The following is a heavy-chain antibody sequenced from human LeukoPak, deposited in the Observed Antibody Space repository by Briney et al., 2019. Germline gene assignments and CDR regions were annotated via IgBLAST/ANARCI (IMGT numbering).Heavy chain of an antibody. CDR3: ARAGIAEAGTRYNWFDP. Sequence: SETLSLTCTVSGGSISSYYWSWIRQPPGKGLEWIGYIYYSGSTNYNPSLKSRVTISVDTSKNQFSLKLSSVTAADTAVYYCARAGIAEAGTRYNWFDPWGQGTLVTVSS. CDR2: IYYSGST. D-gene: IGHD6-13*01. V-gene: IGHV4-59*01. J-gene: IGHJ5*02. CDR1: GGSISSYY.